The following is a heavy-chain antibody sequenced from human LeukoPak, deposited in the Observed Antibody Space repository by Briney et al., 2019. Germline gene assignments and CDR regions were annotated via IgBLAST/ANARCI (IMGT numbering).Heavy chain of an antibody. J-gene: IGHJ6*03. CDR1: GYTFSDYY. CDR2: MNPNSGNT. CDR3: ATGVEGSKYYYYYYYMDV. D-gene: IGHD3-3*01. Sequence: GASVKVSCKASGYTFSDYYLHWVRQAPGQGLEWMGWMNPNSGNTGYAQKFQGRVTMTRNTSISTAYMELSSLRSEDTAVYYCATGVEGSKYYYYYYYMDVWGKGTTVTVSS. V-gene: IGHV1-8*02.